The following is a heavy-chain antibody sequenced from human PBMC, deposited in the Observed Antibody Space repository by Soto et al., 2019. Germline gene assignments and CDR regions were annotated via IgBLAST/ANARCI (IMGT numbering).Heavy chain of an antibody. CDR1: GFTFTRNW. J-gene: IGHJ4*02. Sequence: GGSLRLSCAASGFTFTRNWMSWVRQAPGKGLEWVANIRNDGNERYYVDAVKGRFTITRDNAKNTLYLQMNSLRAEDTAVYYCATNAEYYDILTGYFDCWGQGTLVTVSS. CDR2: IRNDGNER. V-gene: IGHV3-7*01. D-gene: IGHD3-9*01. CDR3: ATNAEYYDILTGYFDC.